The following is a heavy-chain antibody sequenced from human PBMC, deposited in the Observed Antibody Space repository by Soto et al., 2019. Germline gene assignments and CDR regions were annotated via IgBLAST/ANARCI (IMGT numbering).Heavy chain of an antibody. Sequence: PVGSLRLSCAASGFTFSSYAMSWVRQAPGKGLEWVSTVSGSGDTTYYADSVKGRFTISGDNSKNTLYLQMNSLRAEDTAVYYCARDSRGMDVWGQGTTVTVSS. CDR2: VSGSGDTT. V-gene: IGHV3-23*01. CDR3: ARDSRGMDV. CDR1: GFTFSSYA. J-gene: IGHJ6*02.